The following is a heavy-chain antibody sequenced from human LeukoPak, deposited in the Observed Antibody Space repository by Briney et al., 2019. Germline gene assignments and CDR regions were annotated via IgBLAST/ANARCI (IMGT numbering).Heavy chain of an antibody. CDR3: ARDPDDKDFDY. J-gene: IGHJ4*02. D-gene: IGHD3-22*01. CDR1: GNSINNGYY. Sequence: SETLSLTCAVSGNSINNGYYWGWIRQPPGKGLEWIASIHHSGSTYFNPSLKSRVTISVETSKNQSSLKLNSVTAADAAVYYCARDPDDKDFDYWGQGTLVTVSS. CDR2: IHHSGST. V-gene: IGHV4-38-2*02.